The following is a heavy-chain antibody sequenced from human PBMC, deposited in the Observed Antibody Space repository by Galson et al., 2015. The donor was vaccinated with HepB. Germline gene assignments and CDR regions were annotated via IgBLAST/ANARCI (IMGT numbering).Heavy chain of an antibody. Sequence: QVQLQESGPGLVKPSETLSLTCTISGGSISSGGYSWTWIRQLPGKDLEWMGYISDSGSTYYNPSLKSRVSMSVDTSKNQFSLRLYSVTAADTAVFYCARGPFMDVWGKGTTVAVSS. J-gene: IGHJ6*03. V-gene: IGHV4-31*03. CDR2: ISDSGST. CDR3: ARGPFMDV. CDR1: GGSISSGGYS.